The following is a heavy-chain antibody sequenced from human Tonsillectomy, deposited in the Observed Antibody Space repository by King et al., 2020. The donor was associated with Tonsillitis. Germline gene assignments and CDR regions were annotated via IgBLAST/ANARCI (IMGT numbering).Heavy chain of an antibody. CDR3: ARDTGEYSSSWYSNYYYGMDV. V-gene: IGHV1-46*03. D-gene: IGHD6-13*01. CDR1: GYTFTSYY. J-gene: IGHJ6*02. CDR2: INPSGGST. Sequence: QLVQSGAEVKKPGASVKVSCKASGYTFTSYYMHWVRQAPGQGLEWMGIINPSGGSTSYAQKFQGRVTMTRDTSTSTVYMELSSLRSEDTAVYYCARDTGEYSSSWYSNYYYGMDVWGQGTTVTVSS.